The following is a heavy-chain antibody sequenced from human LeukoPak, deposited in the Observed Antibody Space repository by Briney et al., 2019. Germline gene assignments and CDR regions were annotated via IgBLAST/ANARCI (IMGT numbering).Heavy chain of an antibody. D-gene: IGHD3-3*01. CDR2: ISSSSSYI. Sequence: GGSLRLSCAASGFTFSSYSMNWVRQAPGKGLEWVSSISSSSSYIYYADSVKGRFTISRDNAKNSLYLQMNSLRAEDTAVYYCARPERDYDFWSGYYLYMDVWGKGTTVTVSS. V-gene: IGHV3-21*01. CDR3: ARPERDYDFWSGYYLYMDV. CDR1: GFTFSSYS. J-gene: IGHJ6*03.